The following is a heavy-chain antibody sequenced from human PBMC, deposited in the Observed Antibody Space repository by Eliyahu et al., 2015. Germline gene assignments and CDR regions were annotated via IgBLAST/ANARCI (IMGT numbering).Heavy chain of an antibody. CDR3: ARRSSLTTFDY. D-gene: IGHD4-11*01. CDR2: IYTTGGT. V-gene: IGHV4-4*09. CDR1: GGSISNYF. Sequence: QVQLQESGPGLVKPSETLSLTCTVSGGSISNYFWSWIRQPPGKGLEWIGYIYTTGGTNYNPSLKSRVTISMDTSKNQFSLNMGSVTAADTAVYYCARRSSLTTFDYWGQGTLVTVSS. J-gene: IGHJ4*02.